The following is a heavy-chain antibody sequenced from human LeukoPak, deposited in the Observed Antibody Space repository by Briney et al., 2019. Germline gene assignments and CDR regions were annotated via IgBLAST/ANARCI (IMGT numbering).Heavy chain of an antibody. V-gene: IGHV4-30-2*01. CDR1: GGSISSGGYY. J-gene: IGHJ6*02. D-gene: IGHD3-9*01. CDR2: IYHGGST. Sequence: SETLSLTCTVSGGSISSGGYYWSWIRQRPGKGLEWIGYIYHGGSTCYNPSLKSRVTISVDRSKNQFSLKLSSVTAADTAVYYCAKDLILTGYCGDYYYYYGMDVWGQGTTVTVSS. CDR3: AKDLILTGYCGDYYYYYGMDV.